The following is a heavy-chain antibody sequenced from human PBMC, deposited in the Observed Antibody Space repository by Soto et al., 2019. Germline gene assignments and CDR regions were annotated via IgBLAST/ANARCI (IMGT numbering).Heavy chain of an antibody. V-gene: IGHV3-66*01. J-gene: IGHJ4*02. CDR1: GFTVSSNY. Sequence: GGSLRVPCAASGFTVSSNYRSWGRQAPGKGLEWVSVIYSGGSTYYADSVKGRFTISRDNSKNTLYLQMNSLRAEYTAVYYCARDASSGSSLFDYWGQGQWSPSP. CDR2: IYSGGST. D-gene: IGHD1-26*01. CDR3: ARDASSGSSLFDY.